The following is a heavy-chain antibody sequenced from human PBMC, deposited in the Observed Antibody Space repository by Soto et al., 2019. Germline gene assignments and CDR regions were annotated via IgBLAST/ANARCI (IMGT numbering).Heavy chain of an antibody. D-gene: IGHD2-15*01. CDR1: GFTFSSYA. V-gene: IGHV3-23*01. CDR2: ISGRGDST. J-gene: IGHJ4*02. Sequence: PGGSLRLSCAGSGFTFSSYAMSWVRQAPGKGLEWVSSISGRGDSTYYADSVKGRFAISRDNSNNTLYLRVDNLRAEDTALYYCAKGEYCSGGSCYYNGWGPGTLVNVSS. CDR3: AKGEYCSGGSCYYNG.